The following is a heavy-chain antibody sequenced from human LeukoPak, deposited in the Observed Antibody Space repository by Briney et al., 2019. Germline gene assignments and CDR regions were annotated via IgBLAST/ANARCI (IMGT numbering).Heavy chain of an antibody. CDR1: GGTFSSYA. CDR2: ITPIFGTA. V-gene: IGHV1-69*13. CDR3: AREGEQPLVPGHWFDP. J-gene: IGHJ5*02. Sequence: ASVKVSCKASGGTFSSYAISWVRQAPGQGLEWMGGITPIFGTANYAQKFQGRVTITADESTSTAYMELSSLRSEDTAVYYCAREGEQPLVPGHWFDPWGQGTLVTVSS. D-gene: IGHD6-13*01.